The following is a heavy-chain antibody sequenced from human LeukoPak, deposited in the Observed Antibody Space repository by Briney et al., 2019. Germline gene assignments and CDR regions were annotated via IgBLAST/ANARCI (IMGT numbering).Heavy chain of an antibody. CDR3: AKDSGRWLQLGWFDP. D-gene: IGHD5-24*01. Sequence: PGGSLRLSCAASGFTFDDYAMHWVRQAPGKGLGWVSGISWNSGSIGYADSVKGRFTISRDNAKNSLYLQMNSLRAEDMALYYCAKDSGRWLQLGWFDPWGQGTLVTVSS. J-gene: IGHJ5*02. CDR1: GFTFDDYA. CDR2: ISWNSGSI. V-gene: IGHV3-9*03.